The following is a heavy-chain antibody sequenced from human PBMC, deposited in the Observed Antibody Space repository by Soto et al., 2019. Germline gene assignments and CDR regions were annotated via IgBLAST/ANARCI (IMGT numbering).Heavy chain of an antibody. V-gene: IGHV4-30-4*01. D-gene: IGHD3-16*01. CDR2: IYYSGST. CDR3: ARDGGSPHSPKYNWFDP. J-gene: IGHJ5*02. CDR1: GGSISSGDYY. Sequence: QVQLQESGPGLVKPSQTLSLTCTVSGGSISSGDYYWSWIRQPPGKGLEWIGYIYYSGSTYYNPSLKGRVTISVDTSKNQFSLKLSSVTAADTAVYYCARDGGSPHSPKYNWFDPWGQGTLVTVSS.